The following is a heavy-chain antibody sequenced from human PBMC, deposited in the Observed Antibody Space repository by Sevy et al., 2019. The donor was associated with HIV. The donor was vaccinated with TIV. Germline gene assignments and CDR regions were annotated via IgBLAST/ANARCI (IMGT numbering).Heavy chain of an antibody. J-gene: IGHJ4*02. V-gene: IGHV3-72*01. Sequence: GGSLSLSCAASGFTFSDHSMEWFRKAQGKGLEWVGGLRNKADSYTTEYAASVKGRFTISRDDSKNSLYLLMNSLKTEDTAVYYCATHAGIAAAGRVFDYWGQGTLVTVSS. CDR3: ATHAGIAAAGRVFDY. D-gene: IGHD6-13*01. CDR1: GFTFSDHS. CDR2: LRNKADSYTT.